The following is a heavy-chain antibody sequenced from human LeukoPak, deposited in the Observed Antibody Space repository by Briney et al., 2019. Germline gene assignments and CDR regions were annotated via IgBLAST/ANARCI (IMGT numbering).Heavy chain of an antibody. D-gene: IGHD2-15*01. CDR3: AIGSWPLPSDY. V-gene: IGHV4-34*01. CDR2: INHSGST. CDR1: GGSLRGYY. Sequence: SETLSLTCAVYGGSLRGYYWCWIRQPPGKGLEWIGEINHSGSTNYNPSLKSRITISVDTSKNQFSLNLSSVTAADTAVYYCAIGSWPLPSDYWGQGTLVTVSS. J-gene: IGHJ4*02.